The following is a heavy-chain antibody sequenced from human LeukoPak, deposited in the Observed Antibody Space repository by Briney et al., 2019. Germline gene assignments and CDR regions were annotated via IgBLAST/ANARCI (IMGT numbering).Heavy chain of an antibody. J-gene: IGHJ4*02. CDR1: GFTFSSYG. D-gene: IGHD6-19*01. Sequence: GGSLRLSCAASGFTFSSYGMHWVRQAPGKGLEWVAVISYDGSNKYYADSVKGRFTISRDNAKNSLYLQMNSLRAEDTAVYYCARDQFGWWANYWGQGTLVTVSS. V-gene: IGHV3-30*03. CDR3: ARDQFGWWANY. CDR2: ISYDGSNK.